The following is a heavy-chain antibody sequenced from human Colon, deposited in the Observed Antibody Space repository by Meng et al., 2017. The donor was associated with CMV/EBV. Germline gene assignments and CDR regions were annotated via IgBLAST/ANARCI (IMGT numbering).Heavy chain of an antibody. CDR2: INHSVST. J-gene: IGHJ4*02. D-gene: IGHD5-12*01. Sequence: QVHAQPWVAGLLKPSAPLTLTCAVYGESFSGFYWSWIRQPPGKGLEWLGEINHSVSTNYNPSLKSRVTISVDTSKNQFSLKLSSVTAADTAVYYCAKAPDIGGRPPGPFQYWSQGALVTVSS. V-gene: IGHV4-34*01. CDR3: AKAPDIGGRPPGPFQY. CDR1: GESFSGFY.